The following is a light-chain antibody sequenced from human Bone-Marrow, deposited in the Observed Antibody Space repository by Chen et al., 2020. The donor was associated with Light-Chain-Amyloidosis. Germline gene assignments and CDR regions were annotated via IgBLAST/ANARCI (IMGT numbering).Light chain of an antibody. V-gene: IGLV1-40*01. J-gene: IGLJ2*01. CDR1: TSNIGAGYG. CDR3: QSYDSSLSSSV. Sequence: QSVLTQPPPVSGAPGQGVTITCTGSTSNIGAGYGVHWYQQVPGTAPKLLIYGNTNRPSGVPDRFSASKSGTSASLAITGLQAEDEADYYCQSYDSSLSSSVFGGGTKLTVL. CDR2: GNT.